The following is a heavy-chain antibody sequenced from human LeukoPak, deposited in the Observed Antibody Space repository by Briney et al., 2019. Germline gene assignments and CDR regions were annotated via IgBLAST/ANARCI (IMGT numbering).Heavy chain of an antibody. Sequence: PGGSLRLSCAASGLTFSSYGMHWVRQAPGKGLEWVAVIWYDGSNKYYADSVKGRFTISRDNSKNTLYLQMNSLRAEDTAVYYCAKDYSSSWMYYFDYWGQGTLVTVSS. D-gene: IGHD6-13*01. V-gene: IGHV3-33*06. CDR3: AKDYSSSWMYYFDY. J-gene: IGHJ4*02. CDR1: GLTFSSYG. CDR2: IWYDGSNK.